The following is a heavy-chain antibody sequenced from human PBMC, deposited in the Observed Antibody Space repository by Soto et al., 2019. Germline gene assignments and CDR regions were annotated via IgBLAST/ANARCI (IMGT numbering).Heavy chain of an antibody. CDR3: ARALISPDRFDY. CDR1: GGSFSGYY. J-gene: IGHJ4*02. V-gene: IGHV4-34*01. Sequence: SETLCLTCAVYGGSFSGYYWSWIRQPPGKGLEWIGEINHSGSTNYNPSLKSRVTISVDTSKNQFSLKLSSVTAADTAVYYCARALISPDRFDYWGQGTLVTVSS. D-gene: IGHD2-8*01. CDR2: INHSGST.